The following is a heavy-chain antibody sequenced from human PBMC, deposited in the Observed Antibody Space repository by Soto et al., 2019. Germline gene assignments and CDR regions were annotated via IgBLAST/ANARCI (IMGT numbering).Heavy chain of an antibody. D-gene: IGHD3-16*01. J-gene: IGHJ6*02. CDR3: AREGLGARSYYYYGMDV. Sequence: SETLSLTCTVSGGSISSYYWSWIRQPAGKGPEWIGRIYTSGSTNYNPSLKSRVTMSVDTSKNQFSLKLSSVTAADTAVYYCAREGLGARSYYYYGMDVWGQGXTVTVSS. V-gene: IGHV4-4*07. CDR2: IYTSGST. CDR1: GGSISSYY.